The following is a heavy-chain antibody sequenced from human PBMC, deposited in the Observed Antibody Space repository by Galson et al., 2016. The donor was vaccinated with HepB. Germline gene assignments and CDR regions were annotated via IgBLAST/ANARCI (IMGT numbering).Heavy chain of an antibody. CDR3: ARVRSGYSGYANPYYYGMDV. D-gene: IGHD5-12*01. Sequence: CAISGDSVSSNSATWNWIRQSPSRGLEWLGRTYYRSKWYNDYALSVKSRITINPDTSENQFSLQLNSVTPEDTAVYDCARVRSGYSGYANPYYYGMDVWGQGTTVTVAS. V-gene: IGHV6-1*01. J-gene: IGHJ6*02. CDR1: GDSVSSNSAT. CDR2: TYYRSKWYN.